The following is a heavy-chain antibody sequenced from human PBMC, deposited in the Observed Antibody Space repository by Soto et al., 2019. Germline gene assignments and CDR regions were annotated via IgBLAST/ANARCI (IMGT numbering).Heavy chain of an antibody. J-gene: IGHJ6*03. CDR1: GFTFSSYG. CDR2: ISYDGSNK. V-gene: IGHV3-30*18. CDR3: AKAPTGDYYYYYMDV. Sequence: GESLKISCAASGFTFSSYGMHWVRQAPGKGLEWVAVISYDGSNKYYADSVKGRFTISRDNSKNTLYLQMNSLRAEDTAVYYCAKAPTGDYYYYYMDVWGKGTTVTVSS. D-gene: IGHD3-10*01.